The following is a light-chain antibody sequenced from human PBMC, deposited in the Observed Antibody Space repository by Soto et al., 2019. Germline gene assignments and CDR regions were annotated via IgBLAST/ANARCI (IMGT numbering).Light chain of an antibody. CDR2: DAS. CDR1: QSVSSY. CDR3: QQYNSWLWT. V-gene: IGKV3-11*01. Sequence: EIVLTQSPATLSLSPGERATLSCRASQSVSSYLAWYQQKPGQAPRLLIYDASNRATGIPARFSGSGSGTDFTLTISSLEPEDSAVYYCQQYNSWLWTFGQGTKVEIK. J-gene: IGKJ1*01.